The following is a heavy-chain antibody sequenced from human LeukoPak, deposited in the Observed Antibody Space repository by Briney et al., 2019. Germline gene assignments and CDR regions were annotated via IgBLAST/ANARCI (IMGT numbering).Heavy chain of an antibody. CDR2: IKQDGSEK. CDR1: GFTFSSYW. Sequence: GGSLRLSCAASGFTFSSYWMSWVRQAPGKGLEWVANIKQDGSEKYYVDSVKGRFTISRDNAKNSPYLQMNSLRAEDTAVYYCARERSGYYDILTGYSENDAFDIWGQGTTVTVSS. J-gene: IGHJ3*02. CDR3: ARERSGYYDILTGYSENDAFDI. D-gene: IGHD3-9*01. V-gene: IGHV3-7*01.